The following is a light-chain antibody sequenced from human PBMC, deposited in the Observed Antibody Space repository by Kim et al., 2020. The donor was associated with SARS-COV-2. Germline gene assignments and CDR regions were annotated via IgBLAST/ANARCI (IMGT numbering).Light chain of an antibody. J-gene: IGLJ3*02. CDR3: QSYDSSLSGWV. CDR2: GNN. CDR1: SSNIGADYD. V-gene: IGLV1-40*01. Sequence: RVTISCTGSSSNIGADYDVHWYQHLPGTAPKLLIYGNNNRPSGVPDRFSGSKSGTSASLAITGLQAEDEADYYCQSYDSSLSGWVFGGGTKLTVL.